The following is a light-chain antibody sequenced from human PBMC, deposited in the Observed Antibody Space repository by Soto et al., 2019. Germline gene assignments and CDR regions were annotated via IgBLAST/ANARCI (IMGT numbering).Light chain of an antibody. J-gene: IGKJ4*01. Sequence: ETVLTQSPATLSLSPGERATLSCRASRSVGRSLAWYQQKPGQAPRLLIYDASNRATGIPARFSGSGSGTDFTLTISSLEPEDFAIYYCQQRTNWHLTFGGGTTVEI. CDR3: QQRTNWHLT. V-gene: IGKV3-11*01. CDR2: DAS. CDR1: RSVGRS.